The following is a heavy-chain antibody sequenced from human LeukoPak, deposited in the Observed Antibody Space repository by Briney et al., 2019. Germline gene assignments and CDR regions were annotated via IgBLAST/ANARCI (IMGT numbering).Heavy chain of an antibody. CDR1: GGSFSGYY. CDR3: ARSKSGRIAVHRFDP. CDR2: IYYSGST. J-gene: IGHJ5*02. V-gene: IGHV4-59*01. Sequence: SETLSLTCAVYGGSFSGYYWSWIRQPPGKGLEWIGYIYYSGSTNYNPSLKSRVTISVDTSKSQFSLKLSSVTAADTAVYYCARSKSGRIAVHRFDPWGQGTLVTVSS. D-gene: IGHD6-19*01.